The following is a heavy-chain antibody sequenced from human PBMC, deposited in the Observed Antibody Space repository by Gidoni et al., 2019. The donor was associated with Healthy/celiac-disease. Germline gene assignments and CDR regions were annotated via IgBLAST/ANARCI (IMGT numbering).Heavy chain of an antibody. Sequence: QVQLVQSGAEVKKPGASVTVSCKASGYTFTSSGISWGRQAPGQGLEWMGWISAYNGNTNYAQKLQGRVTMTTDTSTSTAYMELRSLRSDDTAVYYCARDPEDIVVVPAAILLDAFDIWGQGTMVTVSS. D-gene: IGHD2-2*02. CDR2: ISAYNGNT. V-gene: IGHV1-18*01. CDR3: ARDPEDIVVVPAAILLDAFDI. CDR1: GYTFTSSG. J-gene: IGHJ3*02.